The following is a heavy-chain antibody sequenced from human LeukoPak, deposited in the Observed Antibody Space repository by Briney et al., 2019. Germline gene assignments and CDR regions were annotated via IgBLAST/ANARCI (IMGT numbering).Heavy chain of an antibody. D-gene: IGHD2-2*01. CDR2: ISGSGGST. CDR3: AKSGFVVVPAAIARIGDYYYMDV. V-gene: IGHV3-23*01. CDR1: GFTFSGSA. Sequence: GGSLRLSCAASGFTFSGSAMHWVRQAPGKGLKWVSAISGSGGSTYYADSVKGRFTISRDNSKNTLYLQMNSLRAEDTAVYYCAKSGFVVVPAAIARIGDYYYMDVWGKGTTVTVSS. J-gene: IGHJ6*03.